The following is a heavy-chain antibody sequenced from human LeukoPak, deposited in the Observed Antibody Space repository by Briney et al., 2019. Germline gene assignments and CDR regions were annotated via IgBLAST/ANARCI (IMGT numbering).Heavy chain of an antibody. CDR3: EGFGDYYDSSGYRDY. V-gene: IGHV1-24*01. Sequence: ASVKVSCKVSGYTLTELSMHWVRQAPGKGLEWMGGFDPEDGETIYAQKFQGRVTMTEDTSTDTAYMELSSLRSEDTAVYYCEGFGDYYDSSGYRDYWGQGTLVTVSP. D-gene: IGHD3-22*01. J-gene: IGHJ4*02. CDR2: FDPEDGET. CDR1: GYTLTELS.